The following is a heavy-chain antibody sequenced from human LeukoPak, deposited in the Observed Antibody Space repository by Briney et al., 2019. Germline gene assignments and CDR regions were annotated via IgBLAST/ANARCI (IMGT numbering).Heavy chain of an antibody. CDR3: ARDNTPTRERFGELSENYYYYGMDV. V-gene: IGHV1-69*06. CDR1: GGTFSSYA. J-gene: IGHJ6*04. D-gene: IGHD3-10*01. CDR2: IIPIFGTA. Sequence: ASVKVSCKASGGTFSSYAISWVRQAPGQGLEWIGGIIPIFGTANYAQKFQGRVTITADKSTSTAYMELSSLRSEDTAVYYCARDNTPTRERFGELSENYYYYGMDVWGKGTTVTVSS.